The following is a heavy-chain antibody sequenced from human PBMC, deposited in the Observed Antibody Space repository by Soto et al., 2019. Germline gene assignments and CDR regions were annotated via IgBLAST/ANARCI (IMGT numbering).Heavy chain of an antibody. J-gene: IGHJ4*02. V-gene: IGHV3-23*01. CDR2: ISGSGGST. CDR1: GFTFSSYA. D-gene: IGHD6-19*01. CDR3: ANPTPPWLVEVIATTDDY. Sequence: GGSLRLSCAASGFTFSSYAMSWVRQAPGKGLEWVSAISGSGGSTYYADSVKGRFTISRDNSKNTLYLQMNSLRAEDTAVYYCANPTPPWLVEVIATTDDYWGQGTLVTVSS.